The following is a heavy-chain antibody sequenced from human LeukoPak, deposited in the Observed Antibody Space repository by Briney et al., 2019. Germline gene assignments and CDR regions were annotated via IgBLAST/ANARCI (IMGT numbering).Heavy chain of an antibody. CDR2: ISYDGSTK. CDR1: GFTFSSYA. Sequence: PGGSLRLSCAASGFTFSSYAMHWVRQAPGKGLEWVAVISYDGSTKYYADSVKGRFTISRDNSNNTLYLQMNSLRAEDTAVYYCARERLAMVRGVIPKEAWGWFDPWGQGTLVTVSS. CDR3: ARERLAMVRGVIPKEAWGWFDP. V-gene: IGHV3-30*04. J-gene: IGHJ5*02. D-gene: IGHD3-10*01.